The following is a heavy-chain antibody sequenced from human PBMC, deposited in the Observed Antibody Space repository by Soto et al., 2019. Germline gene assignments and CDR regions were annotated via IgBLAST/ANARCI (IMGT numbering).Heavy chain of an antibody. D-gene: IGHD5-18*01. J-gene: IGHJ4*02. CDR1: GGTFSSYA. CDR2: IIAIYGTA. V-gene: IGHV1-69*05. CDR3: ARGDTAMVTNY. Sequence: GASVKVSCKASGGTFSSYAISWVRQAPGQGLEWMGGIIAIYGTANYAQKLQGRVTITTDTSTSTAYMELRSLRSDDTAVYYCARGDTAMVTNYWGQGTLVTVSS.